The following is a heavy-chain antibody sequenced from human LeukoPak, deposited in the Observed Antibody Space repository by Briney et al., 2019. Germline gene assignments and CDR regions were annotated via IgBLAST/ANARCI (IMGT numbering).Heavy chain of an antibody. D-gene: IGHD5-18*01. J-gene: IGHJ6*02. Sequence: PAETLSLTCTVSGGSISSYYWSWIRQPAGKGLEWIGRIYTSGSTNYNPSLKSRVTISVDTSKNQFSLKLSSVTAADTAVYYCARHREYSYGYAPAYGMDVWGQGTTVTVSS. CDR2: IYTSGST. CDR1: GGSISSYY. V-gene: IGHV4-4*07. CDR3: ARHREYSYGYAPAYGMDV.